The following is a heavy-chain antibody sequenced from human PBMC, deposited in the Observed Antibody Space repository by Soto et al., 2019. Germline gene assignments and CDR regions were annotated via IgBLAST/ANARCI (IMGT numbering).Heavy chain of an antibody. Sequence: QVQLVESGGGLVKPRGPPRLSCAASGFTFSDYYMSWIRQAPGKGLEWVSYISSSGSTIYYADSVKGRFTISRDNAKNSLYQQMNSLRAEDTAVYYCARDDARASYYYYGMDVWGQGTTVTVSS. J-gene: IGHJ6*02. CDR3: ARDDARASYYYYGMDV. CDR2: ISSSGSTI. V-gene: IGHV3-11*01. CDR1: GFTFSDYY.